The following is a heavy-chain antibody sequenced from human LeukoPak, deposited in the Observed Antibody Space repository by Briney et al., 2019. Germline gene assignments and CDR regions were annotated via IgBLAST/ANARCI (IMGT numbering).Heavy chain of an antibody. CDR3: ARRVGFYGSGSLNYFDP. CDR2: IYYSGST. CDR1: GGPISSYY. D-gene: IGHD3-10*01. Sequence: SETLSLTCTVSGGPISSYYWIWIRQPPGKGLEWIGLIYYSGSTYYSASLKSLVSIFVNTSKNHIALQLTSVTASDTAVYFCARRVGFYGSGSLNYFDPWGQGILVSVS. V-gene: IGHV4-59*08. J-gene: IGHJ5*01.